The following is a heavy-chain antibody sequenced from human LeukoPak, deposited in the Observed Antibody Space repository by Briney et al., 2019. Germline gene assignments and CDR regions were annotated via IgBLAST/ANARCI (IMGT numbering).Heavy chain of an antibody. J-gene: IGHJ4*02. Sequence: GASVKVSCKASGGTFSSYAISWVRQAPGQGLEWMGGIIPIFGTANYAQKFQGRVTVTTDESTSTAYMELSSLRSEDTAVYYCARDPEDYYDSSGLDYWGQGTLVTVSS. CDR1: GGTFSSYA. V-gene: IGHV1-69*05. CDR2: IIPIFGTA. CDR3: ARDPEDYYDSSGLDY. D-gene: IGHD3-22*01.